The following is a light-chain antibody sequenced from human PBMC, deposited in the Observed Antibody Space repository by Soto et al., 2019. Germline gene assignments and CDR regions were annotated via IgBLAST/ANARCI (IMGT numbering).Light chain of an antibody. V-gene: IGKV1-39*02. CDR3: QYYDDSLLT. Sequence: DIQMTQSPSTLSASVGDRVTITCRASQSISSYLNWYQQKPGKAPKLLIYAAYSLQSGVTSRFSGSGSGTDFTLTISRLEPEDFAMYVCQYYDDSLLTFGPGTKVDIK. CDR1: QSISSY. J-gene: IGKJ3*01. CDR2: AAY.